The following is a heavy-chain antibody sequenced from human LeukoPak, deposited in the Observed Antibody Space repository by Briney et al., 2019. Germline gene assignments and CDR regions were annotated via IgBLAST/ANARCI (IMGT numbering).Heavy chain of an antibody. CDR2: ISYDGSNK. CDR3: AGSWGPIAAAGRLDP. D-gene: IGHD6-13*01. Sequence: GTSLRLSCAASGFTLSSYAMHWVRQAPGKGLEWVAVISYDGSNKYYADSVKGRFTISRDNSKNTLYLQMNSLRAEDTAVYYCAGSWGPIAAAGRLDPWGQGTLVTISS. J-gene: IGHJ5*02. V-gene: IGHV3-30*14. CDR1: GFTLSSYA.